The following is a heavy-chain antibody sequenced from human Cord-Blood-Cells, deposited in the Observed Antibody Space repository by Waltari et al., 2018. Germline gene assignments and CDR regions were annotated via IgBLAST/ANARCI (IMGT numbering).Heavy chain of an antibody. J-gene: IGHJ3*02. Sequence: QVQLVQSGAEVKKPGASVKVSCKASGSTFTSYYMHWVRQAPGQGLEWMGIINPSGGSTSYAQKFQGRVTMTRDTSTSTVYMELSSLRSEDTAVYYCARNQILSYYDYIWGSYAFDIWGQGTMVTVSS. CDR2: INPSGGST. CDR1: GSTFTSYY. D-gene: IGHD3-16*01. CDR3: ARNQILSYYDYIWGSYAFDI. V-gene: IGHV1-46*01.